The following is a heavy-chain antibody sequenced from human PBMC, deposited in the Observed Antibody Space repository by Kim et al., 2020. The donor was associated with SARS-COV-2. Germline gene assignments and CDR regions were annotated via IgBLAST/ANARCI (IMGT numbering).Heavy chain of an antibody. V-gene: IGHV4-34*01. J-gene: IGHJ4*02. CDR3: ARAFPAIAVAGSGLDY. D-gene: IGHD6-19*01. CDR2: INHSGST. Sequence: SETLSLTCAVYGGSISGYYWSWIRQPPGKGLEWIGEINHSGSTNYNPSLKSRVTISVDTSKNQFSLKLSSVTAADTAVYYCARAFPAIAVAGSGLDYWGQGTLVTVSS. CDR1: GGSISGYY.